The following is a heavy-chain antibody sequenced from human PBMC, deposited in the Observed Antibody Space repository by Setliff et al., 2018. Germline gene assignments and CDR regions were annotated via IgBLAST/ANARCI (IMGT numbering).Heavy chain of an antibody. D-gene: IGHD3-3*01. Sequence: HPGGSRRLSCAASGFTFSSYSMNWVRQAPGRGLEWISFISSDSRTTYYADSVKGRFTISRDNAKNTLDLQMNSLRAEDSAMYYCTRGTFSDFWSGDYYDYWGQGTLVTVSS. V-gene: IGHV3-48*01. CDR3: TRGTFSDFWSGDYYDY. J-gene: IGHJ4*02. CDR1: GFTFSSYS. CDR2: ISSDSRTT.